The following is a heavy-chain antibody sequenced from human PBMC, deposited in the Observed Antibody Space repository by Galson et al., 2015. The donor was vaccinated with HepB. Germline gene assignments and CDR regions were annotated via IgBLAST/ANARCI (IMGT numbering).Heavy chain of an antibody. J-gene: IGHJ6*02. Sequence: SLRLSCAASGFTFSSYEMNWVRQAPGKGLEWVSYISSSGSTIYYADSVKGRFTISRDNAKNSLYLQMNSLRAEDTAVYYCARVRAYYYDSSGYYYWPVYYYYYGMDVWGQGTTVTVSS. CDR3: ARVRAYYYDSSGYYYWPVYYYYYGMDV. CDR2: ISSSGSTI. D-gene: IGHD3-22*01. V-gene: IGHV3-48*03. CDR1: GFTFSSYE.